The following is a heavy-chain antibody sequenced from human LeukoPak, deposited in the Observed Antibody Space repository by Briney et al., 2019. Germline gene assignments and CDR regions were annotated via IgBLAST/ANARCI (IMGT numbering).Heavy chain of an antibody. CDR3: ATAPEDIVLMVYAMEGYYFDY. V-gene: IGHV4-39*01. Sequence: KPSETLSLTCTVSGGSISSSSYYWGWIRQPPGKGLEWIGSIYYSGSTYYNPSLKSRVTISLDTSKNQFSLKLSSVTAADTAVYYCATAPEDIVLMVYAMEGYYFDYWGQGTLVTVSS. J-gene: IGHJ4*02. D-gene: IGHD2-8*01. CDR1: GGSISSSSYY. CDR2: IYYSGST.